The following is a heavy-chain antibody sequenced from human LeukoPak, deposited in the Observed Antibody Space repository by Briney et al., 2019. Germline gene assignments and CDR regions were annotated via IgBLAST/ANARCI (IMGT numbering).Heavy chain of an antibody. D-gene: IGHD3-22*01. J-gene: IGHJ4*02. V-gene: IGHV3-21*01. CDR1: GFTFSSYS. CDR3: AREGDGSAYYFGGDYYFDY. Sequence: GGSLRLSCAASGFTFSSYSMNWVRQAPGKGLEWVSSISSSSSYIYYADSVKGRFTISRDNAKNSLYLQMSSLRAEDTAVYYCAREGDGSAYYFGGDYYFDYWGQGTLVTVSS. CDR2: ISSSSSYI.